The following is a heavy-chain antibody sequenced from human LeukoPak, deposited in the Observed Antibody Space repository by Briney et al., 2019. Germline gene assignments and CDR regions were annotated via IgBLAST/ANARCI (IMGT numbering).Heavy chain of an antibody. CDR1: GFTVSSIY. J-gene: IGHJ4*02. Sequence: GGSLRLSCAASGFTVSSIYMSWVRQAPGKGLEWVSVIYSGGTTQYADSVKGRFTVSRDNSKNTLYLQMNSLRAEDTAVYYCAGKSFEYWGQGTLVTVSS. CDR3: AGKSFEY. CDR2: IYSGGTT. V-gene: IGHV3-66*01.